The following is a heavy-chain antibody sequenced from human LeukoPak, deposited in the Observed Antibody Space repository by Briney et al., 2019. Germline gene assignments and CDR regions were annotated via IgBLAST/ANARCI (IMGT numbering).Heavy chain of an antibody. Sequence: ASVKVSCKASGYTFTSFGISWVRQAPGQGPEWMGWISAYSTYSGNTHYAQKLQGRVTMTTDTSTSTAYMELRSLRSDDTAVYYCARVELRPTREIDYWGQGTLVTVSS. CDR3: ARVELRPTREIDY. CDR1: GYTFTSFG. CDR2: ISAYSTYSGNT. D-gene: IGHD1-7*01. V-gene: IGHV1-18*01. J-gene: IGHJ4*02.